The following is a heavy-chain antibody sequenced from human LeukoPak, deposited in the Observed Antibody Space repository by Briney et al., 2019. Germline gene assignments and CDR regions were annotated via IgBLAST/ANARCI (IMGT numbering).Heavy chain of an antibody. J-gene: IGHJ5*02. CDR3: ARDNSYDSTRGPVGWTPQRYNWFDP. V-gene: IGHV4-59*12. CDR1: GGSISSYY. CDR2: IHHSGSS. Sequence: SETLSLTCTVSGGSISSYYWSWIRQPPGKRLEWIGYIHHSGSSNYNPSLKSRVTMSVDTSKNQFSLKLSSVTAADTAVYYCARDNSYDSTRGPVGWTPQRYNWFDPWGQGTLVTVSS. D-gene: IGHD3-22*01.